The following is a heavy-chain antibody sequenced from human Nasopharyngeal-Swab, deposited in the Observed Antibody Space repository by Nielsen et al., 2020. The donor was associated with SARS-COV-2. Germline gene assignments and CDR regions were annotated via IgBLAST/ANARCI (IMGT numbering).Heavy chain of an antibody. Sequence: GGSLRLSCAASGFTFSSYWMSWVRQAPGKGLEWVANIKQDGSEKYYVDSVKGRFTISRDNAKNSLYLQMNSLRAEDTAVYYCAFRWWRSSRYGDYWGQGTLVTVSS. CDR1: GFTFSSYW. J-gene: IGHJ4*02. V-gene: IGHV3-7*03. D-gene: IGHD6-13*01. CDR2: IKQDGSEK. CDR3: AFRWWRSSRYGDY.